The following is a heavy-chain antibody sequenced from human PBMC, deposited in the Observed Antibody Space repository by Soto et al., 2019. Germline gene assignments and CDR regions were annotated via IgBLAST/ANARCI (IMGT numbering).Heavy chain of an antibody. V-gene: IGHV3-21*01. Sequence: GGSLRLSCAASGFTFSSYSMNWVRQAPGKGLEWVSSISSSSSYIYYADSVKGRFTISRDNAKNSLYLQMNSLRAEDTAVYYCARNPRAIFFLVAAHLSDAFYIWGQGTMVPVSS. D-gene: IGHD2-15*01. CDR2: ISSSSSYI. J-gene: IGHJ3*02. CDR3: ARNPRAIFFLVAAHLSDAFYI. CDR1: GFTFSSYS.